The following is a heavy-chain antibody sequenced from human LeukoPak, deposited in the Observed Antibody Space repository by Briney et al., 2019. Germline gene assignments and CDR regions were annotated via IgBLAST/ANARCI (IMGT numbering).Heavy chain of an antibody. CDR3: VRDLGVDTSMIFFDY. CDR2: ISAYNGNT. Sequence: VASVKVSCKASGYTFTSFGISWVRQAPGQGLEWMGWISAYNGNTRPAQKFQGRVTMTTDTSTNTAYMELRSLRSDDTAVFYCVRDLGVDTSMIFFDYWGQGTLVTVSS. D-gene: IGHD5-18*01. V-gene: IGHV1-18*01. J-gene: IGHJ4*02. CDR1: GYTFTSFG.